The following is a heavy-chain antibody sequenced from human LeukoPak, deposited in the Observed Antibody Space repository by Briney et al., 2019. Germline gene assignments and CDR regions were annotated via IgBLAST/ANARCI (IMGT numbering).Heavy chain of an antibody. CDR2: VNLQGST. CDR1: GGSITNTNY. J-gene: IGHJ4*02. Sequence: SETLSLTCGVSGGSITNTNYWTWVRQPPGKGLEWIGEVNLQGSTNYSPSLMGRVAIAVDTSENHISLQFTSVTAADTAVYYCAREGGPYRPLDYSGQGTLVTVSS. V-gene: IGHV4-4*02. CDR3: AREGGPYRPLDY.